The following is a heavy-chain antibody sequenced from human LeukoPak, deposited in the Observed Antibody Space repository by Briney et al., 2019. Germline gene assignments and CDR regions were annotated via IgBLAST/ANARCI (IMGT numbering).Heavy chain of an antibody. V-gene: IGHV3-53*01. CDR1: GFTVSSNC. J-gene: IGHJ6*02. CDR2: IYSGGST. Sequence: GGSLRLSCAASGFTVSSNCMSWVRQAPGEGLEWVSVIYSGGSTYYADSVKGRVTISRDNSKNTLYLQMNSLRAEDTAVYYCHYYGMDVWGQGTTVTVSS. CDR3: HYYGMDV.